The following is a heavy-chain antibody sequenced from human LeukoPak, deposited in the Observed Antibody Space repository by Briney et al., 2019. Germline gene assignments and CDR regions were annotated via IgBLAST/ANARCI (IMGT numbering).Heavy chain of an antibody. Sequence: SETLSLTCAVYGGSFSGYYWSWIRQPPGKGLEWIGEINHSGSTNYNPSLKSRVTISVDTSKNQFSLKLSSVTAADTAVYYCASLAAGSSYFDYWGQGTLVTVSS. CDR1: GGSFSGYY. CDR3: ASLAAGSSYFDY. CDR2: INHSGST. D-gene: IGHD6-13*01. J-gene: IGHJ4*02. V-gene: IGHV4-34*01.